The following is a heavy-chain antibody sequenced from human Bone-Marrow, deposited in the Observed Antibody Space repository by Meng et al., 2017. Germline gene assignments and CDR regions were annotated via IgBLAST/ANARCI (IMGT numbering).Heavy chain of an antibody. Sequence: ASVKVSCKVSGYTLTELSMHWVRQAPGKGLEWMGGFDPEDGETIYAQKFQGRVTMTEDTSTDTAYMGLSSLRSEDTAVYYCARGESPTYYDSSGYYKFDYWGQGTLVTVSS. CDR1: GYTLTELS. CDR3: ARGESPTYYDSSGYYKFDY. D-gene: IGHD3-22*01. V-gene: IGHV1-24*01. CDR2: FDPEDGET. J-gene: IGHJ4*02.